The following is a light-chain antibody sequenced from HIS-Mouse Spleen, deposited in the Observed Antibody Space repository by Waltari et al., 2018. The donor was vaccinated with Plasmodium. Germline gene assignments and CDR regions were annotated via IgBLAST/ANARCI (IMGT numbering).Light chain of an antibody. CDR1: QSVSSSN. CDR2: GAA. J-gene: IGKJ3*01. Sequence: EIVLTQSPGTPSLSPGERATPSRRASQSVSSSNLAWYQQKPGQAPRRLIYGAASRATGIPDRCSGSGSGTDFTLTISRLEPEDFAVYYCQQYGSSPPVTFGPGTKVDIK. CDR3: QQYGSSPPVT. V-gene: IGKV3-20*01.